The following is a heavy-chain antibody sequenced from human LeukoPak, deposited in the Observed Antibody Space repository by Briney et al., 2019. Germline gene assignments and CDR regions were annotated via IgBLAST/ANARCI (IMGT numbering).Heavy chain of an antibody. CDR2: IYSNGDT. V-gene: IGHV3-53*01. J-gene: IGHJ4*02. Sequence: GGSLRLSCEASGFTFSSIFMSWVRQAPGKGLEWVSIIYSNGDTYYADSLKGRFTISRDNSKNTLYLQVKSLRAEDTAVYYCARGGAPNLADYWGPGTLVTVSS. D-gene: IGHD4/OR15-4a*01. CDR3: ARGGAPNLADY. CDR1: GFTFSSIF.